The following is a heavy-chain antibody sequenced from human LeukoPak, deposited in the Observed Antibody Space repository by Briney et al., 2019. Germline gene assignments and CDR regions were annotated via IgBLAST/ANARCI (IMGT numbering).Heavy chain of an antibody. Sequence: GGSLRLSCAASGXTFSSYWLGWVRQAPGKGLEYVANIKQDGSERYYVDSVKGRFTISRDNAKNSLYLEMNSLRAEDSAVYYCARWGEGFDSWGQGTLVTVSS. CDR3: ARWGEGFDS. D-gene: IGHD3-16*01. CDR2: IKQDGSER. V-gene: IGHV3-7*04. J-gene: IGHJ4*02. CDR1: GXTFSSYW.